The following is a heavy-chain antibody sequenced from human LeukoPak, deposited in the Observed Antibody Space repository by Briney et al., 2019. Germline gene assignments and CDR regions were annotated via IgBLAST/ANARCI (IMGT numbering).Heavy chain of an antibody. CDR1: GASCNAYY. CDR3: AVGITILGVAASFDS. J-gene: IGHJ4*02. V-gene: IGHV4-34*01. CDR2: IDHRGTA. Sequence: SETLSLTCAVYGASCNAYYWSWIRQPPGKGLEWIGDIDHRGTATYNPSLKSRLTISADASKNQFSLKLNSVTDADTAVYYCAVGITILGVAASFDSWGQGNLVIVSS. D-gene: IGHD3-3*01.